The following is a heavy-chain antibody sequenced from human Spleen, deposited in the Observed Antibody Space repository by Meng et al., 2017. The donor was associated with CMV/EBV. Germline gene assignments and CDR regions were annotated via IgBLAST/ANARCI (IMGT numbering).Heavy chain of an antibody. CDR3: ARGPALTSGSSLVVF. V-gene: IGHV1-69*05. CDR2: IIPVFGRP. Sequence: SGDSLRKYAVTWVRQAPGQGLEWMGGIIPVFGRPKYAQKFQGRITVTTDTSTNTGYMELRSLRSDDTAVYYCARGPALTSGSSLVVFWGQGTLVTVSS. J-gene: IGHJ4*02. CDR1: GDSLRKYA. D-gene: IGHD1-26*01.